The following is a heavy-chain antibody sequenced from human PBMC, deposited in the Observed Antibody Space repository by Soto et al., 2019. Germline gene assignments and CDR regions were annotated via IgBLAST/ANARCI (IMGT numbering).Heavy chain of an antibody. CDR3: ARANRYYYGMDV. CDR1: GYSFTSYW. V-gene: IGHV5-10-1*01. CDR2: IDPSDSYT. J-gene: IGHJ6*02. Sequence: GESLKISCKGPGYSFTSYWISWVRQMPGKGLEWMGRIDPSDSYTNYSPSFQGHVTISADKSISTAYLQWSSLKASDTAMYYCARANRYYYGMDVWGQGTTVTVSS.